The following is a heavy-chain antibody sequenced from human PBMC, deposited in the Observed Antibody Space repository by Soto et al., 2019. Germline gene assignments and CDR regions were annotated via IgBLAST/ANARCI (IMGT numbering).Heavy chain of an antibody. J-gene: IGHJ6*02. CDR2: VYYYGDT. CDR1: GDSITSNSYY. D-gene: IGHD3-10*01. V-gene: IGHV4-61*05. CDR3: ARVLGSTMVRVGHYYYYGMDV. Sequence: PSETLSLTCTVSGDSITSNSYYWGWVRLSPGKGLEWFGNVYYYGDTNYNPSLQSRVTISVDTSKNQFSLKLSSVTAADTAVYYCARVLGSTMVRVGHYYYYGMDVWGQGTTVTVSS.